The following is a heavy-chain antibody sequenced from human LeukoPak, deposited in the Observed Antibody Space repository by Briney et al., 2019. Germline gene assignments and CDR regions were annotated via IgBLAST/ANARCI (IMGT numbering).Heavy chain of an antibody. CDR2: IYYSGST. V-gene: IGHV4-59*01. CDR1: GGSISSYY. J-gene: IGHJ2*01. CDR3: AREGTLGSSGYYSAAYFDL. D-gene: IGHD3-22*01. Sequence: SETLSLTCTVSGGSISSYYWSWIRQPPGKGLEWIGYIYYSGSTNYNPSLKSRVTISVDTSKNQFSLKLSSMTAADTAVYYCAREGTLGSSGYYSAAYFDLWGRGTLVTVSS.